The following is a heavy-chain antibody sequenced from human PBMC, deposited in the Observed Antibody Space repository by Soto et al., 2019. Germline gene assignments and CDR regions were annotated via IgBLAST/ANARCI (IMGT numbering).Heavy chain of an antibody. V-gene: IGHV1-18*01. J-gene: IGHJ4*02. Sequence: QVQLVQSGVEVKKPGASVKVSCQASGYTFTNYGITWLRQAPGQGLEWMGWVSAYNRNTNYAQRFQDRVTMTTDTPTRTAYMALRTLNSDDTAIYFFARERQYEPLLYWGQGTLVTVSS. D-gene: IGHD2-2*01. CDR1: GYTFTNYG. CDR3: ARERQYEPLLY. CDR2: VSAYNRNT.